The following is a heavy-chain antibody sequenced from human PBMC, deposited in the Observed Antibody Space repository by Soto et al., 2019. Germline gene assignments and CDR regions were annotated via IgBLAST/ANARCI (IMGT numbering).Heavy chain of an antibody. Sequence: GGSLRLSCTASGFTFGDYAMSWVRQAPGKGLEWVGFIRSKAYGGTTEYAASVKGRFTISRDDSKSIAYLQMNSLKTEDTAVYYCTREKSYSNGKDYWGQGTLVTVSS. CDR2: IRSKAYGGTT. D-gene: IGHD1-1*01. V-gene: IGHV3-49*04. CDR3: TREKSYSNGKDY. CDR1: GFTFGDYA. J-gene: IGHJ4*02.